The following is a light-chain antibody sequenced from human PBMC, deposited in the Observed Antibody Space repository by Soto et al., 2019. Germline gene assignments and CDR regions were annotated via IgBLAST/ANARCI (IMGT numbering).Light chain of an antibody. J-gene: IGKJ1*01. CDR3: LQYGSSGT. CDR2: GAS. CDR1: QSVSNNY. V-gene: IGKV3-20*01. Sequence: TALTQSPGTLSLSPGERATLSCTASQSVSNNYLARYQQKPGQAPRLPIYGASNTATGIPDRFSVSGSGTDFTLIISILDPEAFAVYYCLQYGSSGTLGQGTKV.